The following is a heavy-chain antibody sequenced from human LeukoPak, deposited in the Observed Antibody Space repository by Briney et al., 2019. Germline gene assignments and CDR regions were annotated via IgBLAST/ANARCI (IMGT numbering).Heavy chain of an antibody. Sequence: PGGSLKLSCAASGFTFSSYAMSWVRQAPGKGLEWVSAISGSGGSTYYADSVKGRFTISRDNSKNTLYLQMNSLRAEDTAVYYCASRPEDIVVVVAAWGQGTLVTVSS. CDR3: ASRPEDIVVVVAA. CDR1: GFTFSSYA. V-gene: IGHV3-23*01. CDR2: ISGSGGST. D-gene: IGHD2-15*01. J-gene: IGHJ4*02.